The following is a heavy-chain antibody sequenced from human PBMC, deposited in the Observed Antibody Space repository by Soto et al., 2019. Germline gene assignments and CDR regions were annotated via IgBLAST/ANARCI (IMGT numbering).Heavy chain of an antibody. CDR3: ARDLAAVPRAFDY. D-gene: IGHD6-13*01. J-gene: IGHJ4*02. V-gene: IGHV4-59*01. Sequence: QVQLQESGPGLLKPSETLSLTCTVSGGYISSYFYIWVRQPPGKGLEWIGSVYYTGTTYYNPSLKSRVTISVDTSKTQFSLNLRSMTAADTAAYYCARDLAAVPRAFDYWGRGTLVTVSS. CDR2: VYYTGTT. CDR1: GGYISSYF.